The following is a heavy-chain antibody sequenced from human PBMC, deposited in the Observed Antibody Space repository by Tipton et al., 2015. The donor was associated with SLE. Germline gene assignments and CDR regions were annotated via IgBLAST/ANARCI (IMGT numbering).Heavy chain of an antibody. Sequence: QLVQSGAEVKKPGASVKVSCKASGYTFTSYYVHWVRQAPGQGPERMGIINPSGGGTRYAQKFQDRVTMTSDTSTDTVYMELSSLKSADTAVYYCARRGKTPGGDLYYLDVWGQGTTVTVSS. V-gene: IGHV1-46*01. D-gene: IGHD2-21*02. CDR1: GYTFTSYY. CDR2: INPSGGGT. J-gene: IGHJ6*03. CDR3: ARRGKTPGGDLYYLDV.